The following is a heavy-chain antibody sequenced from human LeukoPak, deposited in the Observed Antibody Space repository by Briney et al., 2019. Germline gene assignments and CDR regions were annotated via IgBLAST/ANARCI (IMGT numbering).Heavy chain of an antibody. CDR2: ISDDGTNR. CDR1: GFTFSSYW. V-gene: IGHV3-74*01. J-gene: IGHJ6*03. D-gene: IGHD2-2*01. Sequence: PGGSLRLSCAASGFTFSSYWMHWVPQAPGKGLVWVSRISDDGTNRNYADSVKGRFTISRDNDKNTLYLQMNSLRAEDTAVYYCASAIVVVPAASAGYYYYMDVWGKGTTVTVSS. CDR3: ASAIVVVPAASAGYYYYMDV.